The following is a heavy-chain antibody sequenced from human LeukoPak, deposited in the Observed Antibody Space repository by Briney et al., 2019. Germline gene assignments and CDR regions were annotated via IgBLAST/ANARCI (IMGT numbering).Heavy chain of an antibody. D-gene: IGHD5-18*01. V-gene: IGHV4-39*01. CDR1: VGFISSGSHY. CDR3: AHLSVDTAIDRPDS. J-gene: IGHJ4*02. Sequence: SETRFFSCAASVGFISSGSHYWGWIRQPPGKGLEWIGSLYYSGSTYYNPSLKSRVTISVDTSKNQFSLKLTSVTAADTSVYYCAHLSVDTAIDRPDSWGQGTLVTVPS. CDR2: LYYSGST.